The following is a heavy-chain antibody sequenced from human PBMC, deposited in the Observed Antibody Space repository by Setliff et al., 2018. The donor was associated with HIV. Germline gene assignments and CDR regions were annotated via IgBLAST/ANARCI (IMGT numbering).Heavy chain of an antibody. CDR1: GFTFNSYS. Sequence: GGSLRLSCAASGFTFNSYSMNWVRQAPGKGLEWVSYISSSSSTIYYADSVRGRFTISRDNAKNSLYLQMNSLRAEDTAVYYCARGPTTVTNYYYYYMDVWGKGTTVTVSS. CDR3: ARGPTTVTNYYYYYMDV. V-gene: IGHV3-48*01. J-gene: IGHJ6*03. D-gene: IGHD4-17*01. CDR2: ISSSSSTI.